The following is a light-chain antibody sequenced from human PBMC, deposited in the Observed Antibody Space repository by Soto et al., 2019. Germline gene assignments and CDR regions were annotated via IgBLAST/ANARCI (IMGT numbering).Light chain of an antibody. CDR3: AAWNHSAVV. CDR2: SNN. CDR1: SSNIGSAY. V-gene: IGLV1-47*01. J-gene: IGLJ3*02. Sequence: QSVLTQPPSASGTPGQTVTISCSGSSSNIGSAYIYWYQQLPGTAPKLLIYSNNKRPSGVPDRFSASKSGTSASLAIIGLGYEDDAYYDCAAWNHSAVVFGGGTKLTVL.